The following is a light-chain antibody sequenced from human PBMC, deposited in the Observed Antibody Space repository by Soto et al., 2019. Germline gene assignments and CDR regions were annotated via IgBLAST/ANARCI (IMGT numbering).Light chain of an antibody. CDR1: QSVSSSF. V-gene: IGKV3-20*01. J-gene: IGKJ5*01. Sequence: ERVLTQSPNTLSLSPGEIATLSCRASQSVSSSFLAWYQQKVGQAPRLLIYGASSRATGIPDRFSGSGSGTDFTLIISRLEPEDFAVYYCQQYGSSSTCGQGTRLEIK. CDR2: GAS. CDR3: QQYGSSST.